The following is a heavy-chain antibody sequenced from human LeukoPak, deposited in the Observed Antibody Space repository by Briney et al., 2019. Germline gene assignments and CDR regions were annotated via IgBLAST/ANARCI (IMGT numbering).Heavy chain of an antibody. CDR3: ARDGDSSGWYNWFDP. J-gene: IGHJ5*02. V-gene: IGHV1-69*13. CDR2: IIPIFGTA. CDR1: GGTFSSYA. Sequence: SVKVSCKASGGTFSSYAISWVRQAPGHGLEWMGGIIPIFGTANYAQKFQGRVTITADESTSTAYMELSSLRSEDTAVYYCARDGDSSGWYNWFDPWGQGTLVTVSS. D-gene: IGHD6-19*01.